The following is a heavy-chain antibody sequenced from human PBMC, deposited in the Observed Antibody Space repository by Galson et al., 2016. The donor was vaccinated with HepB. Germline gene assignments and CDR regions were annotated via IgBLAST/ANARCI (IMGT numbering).Heavy chain of an antibody. D-gene: IGHD7-27*01. CDR3: ARQITGDILLS. V-gene: IGHV3-7*01. CDR1: GFRSSIYW. Sequence: LRLSCAASGFRSSIYWMAWVRQAPGKGLEWVANINQDGSTKYYVGSVRGRFTISRDNANNSLSLQMNNLRVEDTAVYSCARQITGDILLSRGQGTLVTVSS. J-gene: IGHJ4*02. CDR2: INQDGSTK.